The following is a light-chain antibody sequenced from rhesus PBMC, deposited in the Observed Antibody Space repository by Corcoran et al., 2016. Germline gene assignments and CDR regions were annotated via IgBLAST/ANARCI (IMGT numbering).Light chain of an antibody. CDR2: EAS. CDR1: QGITND. Sequence: DIQMTQSPSSLSASVGDRVTITCRASQGITNDLAWYKQKPGETPKLRIYEASSLQSGIPSRFSGSGSGTDFTLTISSLQPEDFATYYCQHYYSTPRTFGQGTKVEIK. J-gene: IGKJ1*01. V-gene: IGKV1-25*01. CDR3: QHYYSTPRT.